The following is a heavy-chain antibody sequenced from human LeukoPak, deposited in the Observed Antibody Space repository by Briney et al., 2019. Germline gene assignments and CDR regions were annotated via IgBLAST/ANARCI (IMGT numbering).Heavy chain of an antibody. J-gene: IGHJ6*03. CDR3: TTDSSVLEWLRPYNYYYYMDV. V-gene: IGHV3-15*01. CDR1: GFTFSNAW. Sequence: GGSLRLSCAASGFTFSNAWMSWVRQAPGKGLEWVGRIKSKTDGGTTDYAAPVKGRFTISRDDSKNTLYLQMNSLKTEDTAVYYCTTDSSVLEWLRPYNYYYYMDVWGKGTTVTVSS. CDR2: IKSKTDGGTT. D-gene: IGHD3-3*01.